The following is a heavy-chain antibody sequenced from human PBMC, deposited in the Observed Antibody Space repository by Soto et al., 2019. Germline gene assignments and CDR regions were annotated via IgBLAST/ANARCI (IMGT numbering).Heavy chain of an antibody. V-gene: IGHV3-15*07. CDR2: IKSKTDGGTT. D-gene: IGHD5-12*01. J-gene: IGHJ4*02. CDR1: GFTFSKGW. CDR3: TTDSPVDGRDY. Sequence: GGSLRLSCAASGFTFSKGWMNWVRQAPGKGLEWVGRIKSKTDGGTTDYAAPVKGRFTISRDDSKNTLYLQMNSLKTEDTAVYYCTTDSPVDGRDYWGQGTLVTVSS.